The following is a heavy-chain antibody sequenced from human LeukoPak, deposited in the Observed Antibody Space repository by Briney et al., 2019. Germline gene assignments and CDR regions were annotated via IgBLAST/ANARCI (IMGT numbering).Heavy chain of an antibody. CDR3: AREQRDIGISDYFDY. CDR1: GGSVNYYY. D-gene: IGHD2-15*01. V-gene: IGHV4-59*02. J-gene: IGHJ4*02. Sequence: SSGTLSLTCTVSGGSVNYYYWSWVRQPPGKGLEWIGYIYYGGSTNYSPSLKSRVTISIDTSKNQFSLKLSSVTAADTAVYYCAREQRDIGISDYFDYWGQGTLVTVSS. CDR2: IYYGGST.